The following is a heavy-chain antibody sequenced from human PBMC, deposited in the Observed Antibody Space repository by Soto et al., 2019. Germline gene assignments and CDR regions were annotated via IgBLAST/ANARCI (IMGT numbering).Heavy chain of an antibody. CDR2: INPNSGGT. D-gene: IGHD3-10*01. V-gene: IGHV1-2*02. CDR3: ATLGAKYFDH. J-gene: IGHJ4*02. CDR1: GYTFTDYY. Sequence: ASVKVSCKASGYTFTDYYIHWVRQAPGQGLEYMGWINPNSGGTNYAQKFQGRVTMTRDTSISTAYVEMSRLGSDDTAIYHCATLGAKYFDHWGQGTLVTVSS.